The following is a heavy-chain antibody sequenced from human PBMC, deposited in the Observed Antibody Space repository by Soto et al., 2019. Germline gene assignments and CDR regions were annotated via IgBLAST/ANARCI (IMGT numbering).Heavy chain of an antibody. CDR1: GYTFTSYA. CDR2: INAGNGNT. J-gene: IGHJ6*02. V-gene: IGHV1-3*01. CDR3: ATLYYYYYGMDV. Sequence: ASVKVSCKASGYTFTSYAMHWVRQAPGQRLEWMGWINAGNGNTKYSQKFQGRVTITRDTSASTAYMELSSLRSEDTAVYYCATLYYYYYGMDVWGQGTTVTVSS.